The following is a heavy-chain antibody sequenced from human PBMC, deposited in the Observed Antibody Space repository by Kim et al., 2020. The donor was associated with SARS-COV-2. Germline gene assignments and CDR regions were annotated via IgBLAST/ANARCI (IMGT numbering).Heavy chain of an antibody. CDR1: GDSISSNNYY. CDR2: IDYIGRD. Sequence: SETLSLSCTVSGDSISSNNYYWGWIRQPPGKGLEWIGSIDYIGRDSYNPSHKSRVTVSVDTSKNQLSLKMSSVTAADTAVYYCARPLSRGNYGYWGQGTL. CDR3: ARPLSRGNYGY. V-gene: IGHV4-39*01. D-gene: IGHD3-16*01. J-gene: IGHJ4*02.